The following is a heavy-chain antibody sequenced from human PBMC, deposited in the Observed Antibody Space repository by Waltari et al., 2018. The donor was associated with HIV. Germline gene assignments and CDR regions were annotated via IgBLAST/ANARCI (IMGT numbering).Heavy chain of an antibody. V-gene: IGHV3-21*01. J-gene: IGHJ6*02. Sequence: EVQLVESGGGLVKPGGSLRLSCAASGFPFSSYSMNWVRQAPGKGLGWVSSISSSSSYIYYADSGKGRFTVARDNAKNSLYLQMNSLRAEETAVYYCARAPDIVEGMDVWGQGTTVTVSS. CDR3: ARAPDIVEGMDV. CDR2: ISSSSSYI. CDR1: GFPFSSYS. D-gene: IGHD5-12*01.